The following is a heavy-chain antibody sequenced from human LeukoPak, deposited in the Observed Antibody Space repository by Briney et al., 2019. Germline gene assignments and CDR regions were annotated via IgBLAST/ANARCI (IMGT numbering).Heavy chain of an antibody. J-gene: IGHJ6*03. CDR3: ARPVIPNAYQGTYYMDV. V-gene: IGHV3-48*03. CDR2: ISSSGSTI. CDR1: GFTFSSYE. Sequence: GGSLRLSCAASGFTFSSYEMNWVRQAPGKGLEWVSYISSSGSTIYYADSVKGRFTISRDNSKSSLYLQMSSLRAEDTALYYCARPVIPNAYQGTYYMDVWGKGTTVTVSS. D-gene: IGHD3-16*01.